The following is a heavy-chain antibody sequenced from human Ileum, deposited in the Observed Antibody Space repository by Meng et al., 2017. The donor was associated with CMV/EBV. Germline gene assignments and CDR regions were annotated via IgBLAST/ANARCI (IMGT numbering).Heavy chain of an antibody. D-gene: IGHD2-15*01. Sequence: ASVKVSCKASGYTFTSYGITWGRQAPGQVLEWRGWINTYNGDTTYAQNLQGRVTMTTDTSTNKAFMELRSLGADDTAGYYGARFWLDIEVVVASKGFDCWGQGTLVTVSS. V-gene: IGHV1-18*01. CDR3: ARFWLDIEVVVASKGFDC. CDR2: INTYNGDT. CDR1: GYTFTSYG. J-gene: IGHJ4*02.